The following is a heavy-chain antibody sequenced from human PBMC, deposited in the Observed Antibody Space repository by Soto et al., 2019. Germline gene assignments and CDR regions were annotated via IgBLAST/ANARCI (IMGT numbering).Heavy chain of an antibody. D-gene: IGHD5-18*01. J-gene: IGHJ6*02. V-gene: IGHV1-3*01. CDR2: INASNGNT. CDR3: AREKKGYSYGYPYYYYGMDV. Sequence: ASVKVSCKTSGYTFTRYYIHWVRQAPGQGLEWMGIINASNGNTKYSQKFQGRVTITRDTSASTAYMELSSLRSEDTAVYYCAREKKGYSYGYPYYYYGMDVWGQGTTVTVSS. CDR1: GYTFTRYY.